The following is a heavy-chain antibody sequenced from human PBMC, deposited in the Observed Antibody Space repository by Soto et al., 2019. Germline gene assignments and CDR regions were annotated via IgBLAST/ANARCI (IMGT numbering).Heavy chain of an antibody. D-gene: IGHD6-6*01. Sequence: ASVKVSCKTSGFSFTSNHIHWLRQAPGQGLEWMGVINPSLGRANYAQKFQDRVAMTWDTSTTTVYMELSGLRSDDTAVYYCASAPYSITSFFFDSWGQGALVTVSS. CDR2: INPSLGRA. CDR3: ASAPYSITSFFFDS. V-gene: IGHV1-46*01. CDR1: GFSFTSNH. J-gene: IGHJ4*02.